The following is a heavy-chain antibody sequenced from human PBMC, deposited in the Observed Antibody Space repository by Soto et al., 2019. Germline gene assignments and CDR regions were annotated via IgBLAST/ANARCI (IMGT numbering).Heavy chain of an antibody. V-gene: IGHV4-59*01. CDR2: IYYSGST. CDR3: ARDRVVVTASDYYYYGMDV. CDR1: GGSISSYD. D-gene: IGHD2-21*02. J-gene: IGHJ6*02. Sequence: PAESLSLTCTVSGGSISSYDWSWIRQPPGKGLEWIGYIYYSGSTNYNPSLKSRVTISVDTSKNQFSLKLSSVTAADTAVYYCARDRVVVTASDYYYYGMDVWGQGTTVTAP.